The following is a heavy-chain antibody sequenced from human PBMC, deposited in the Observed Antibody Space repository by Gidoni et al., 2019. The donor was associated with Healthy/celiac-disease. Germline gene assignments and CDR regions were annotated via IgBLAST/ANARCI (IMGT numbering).Heavy chain of an antibody. Sequence: QVQLVQSGAEVKKPGASVKVSCKASGYTFTSYYMHWVRQAPGQGLEWMGIINPSGGSTSYAQKFQGRVTMTRDTSTSTVYMELSSLRSEDTAVYYCARDRYYYDSSGYYYVEYYFDYWGQGTLVTVSS. D-gene: IGHD3-22*01. CDR1: GYTFTSYY. CDR3: ARDRYYYDSSGYYYVEYYFDY. J-gene: IGHJ4*02. V-gene: IGHV1-46*01. CDR2: INPSGGST.